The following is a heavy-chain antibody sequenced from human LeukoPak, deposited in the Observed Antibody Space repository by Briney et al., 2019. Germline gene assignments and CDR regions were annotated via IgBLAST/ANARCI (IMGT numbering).Heavy chain of an antibody. D-gene: IGHD2-2*01. Sequence: GGSLRLSCAASGFTFSSYSMNWVRQAPGKGLEWVAVISYEGGSMYYGDSVKGRFTISRDNSRNTLFLQMNSLSPDDTAVYFCAKEGTPQISTWYDNWGQGTLVTVSS. CDR3: AKEGTPQISTWYDN. CDR1: GFTFSSYS. V-gene: IGHV3-30*18. CDR2: ISYEGGSM. J-gene: IGHJ4*02.